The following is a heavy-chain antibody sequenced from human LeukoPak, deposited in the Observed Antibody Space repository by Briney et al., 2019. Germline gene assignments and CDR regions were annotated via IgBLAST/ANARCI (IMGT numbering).Heavy chain of an antibody. V-gene: IGHV3-74*01. Sequence: GGSLRLSCAASGFTFSRYYMHWVRQAPGKGLVWVSRINSDGSSTTYADSVKARFTISRDNAKNTLYLQMNSLKVEDTAVYYCTRVFVGDEYSSSGYWGQGTLVTVSS. CDR1: GFTFSRYY. CDR2: INSDGSST. D-gene: IGHD6-13*01. J-gene: IGHJ4*02. CDR3: TRVFVGDEYSSSGY.